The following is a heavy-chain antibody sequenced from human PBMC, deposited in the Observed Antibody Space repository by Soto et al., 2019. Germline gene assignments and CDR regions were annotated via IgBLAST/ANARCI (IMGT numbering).Heavy chain of an antibody. CDR2: IIPIFGTA. V-gene: IGHV1-69*13. D-gene: IGHD1-7*01. Sequence: ASVKVSCKASGGTFSSYAISWVRQAPGQGLEWMGGIIPIFGTANYAQKFQGRVTITADESTSTAYMELSSLRSEDTAVYYCARDYWNYEMHWFDPWGQGTLVTVSS. CDR1: GGTFSSYA. J-gene: IGHJ5*02. CDR3: ARDYWNYEMHWFDP.